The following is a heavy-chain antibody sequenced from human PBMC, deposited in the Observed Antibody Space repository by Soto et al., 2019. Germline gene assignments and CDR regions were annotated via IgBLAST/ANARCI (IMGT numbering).Heavy chain of an antibody. CDR3: ARGWSTVGGFDY. Sequence: SETLSLTCIVSGGSISNYYWSWIRQPPGKGLEWIGYVYYSGSTNYNPSLKSRVTISVDTSKNQFSLKLSSVTAADTAVYYCARGWSTVGGFDYWGQGTLVTVSS. CDR2: VYYSGST. CDR1: GGSISNYY. J-gene: IGHJ4*02. D-gene: IGHD1-26*01. V-gene: IGHV4-59*01.